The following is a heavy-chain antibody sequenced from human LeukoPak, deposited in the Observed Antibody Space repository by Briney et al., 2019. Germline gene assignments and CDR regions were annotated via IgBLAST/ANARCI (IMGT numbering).Heavy chain of an antibody. CDR2: ISAYNGDT. CDR1: GYTFSNYD. V-gene: IGHV1-18*01. D-gene: IGHD3-22*01. CDR3: ARHYYDSGGYNAAFDY. J-gene: IGHJ4*02. Sequence: ASVNVSCKASGYTFSNYDITWVTQAPGQGLEWLGWISAYNGDTNYAQKVQGRVTVTADTDTGTAYVEVRTLRSDDAAVYYCARHYYDSGGYNAAFDYGRQGTLVTVPS.